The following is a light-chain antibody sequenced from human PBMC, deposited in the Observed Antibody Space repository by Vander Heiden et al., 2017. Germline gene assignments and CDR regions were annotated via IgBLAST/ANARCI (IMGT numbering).Light chain of an antibody. CDR2: KDS. Sequence: SYELTQPPSVSVSPGQTARITCSGDALPKQYAYWYQQKPGQAPVLVIYKDSERPSGIPERFAGSSSGTTVTLTISGVQAEDEADDDCQSADSSGTSGVFGGGTKLTVL. V-gene: IGLV3-25*03. CDR1: ALPKQY. CDR3: QSADSSGTSGV. J-gene: IGLJ3*02.